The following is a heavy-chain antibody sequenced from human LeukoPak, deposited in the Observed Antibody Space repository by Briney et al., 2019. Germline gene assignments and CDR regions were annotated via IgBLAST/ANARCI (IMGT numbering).Heavy chain of an antibody. J-gene: IGHJ6*03. CDR3: ARSPPWVPSYMDV. V-gene: IGHV4-59*12. CDR2: IYYSGST. Sequence: PSETLSLTCTVSGGSISSYYWSWIRQPPGKGLEWIGYIYYSGSTNYNPSLKSRVTMSVDTSNNQFSLKLTSVTAADTAVYYCARSPPWVPSYMDVWGKGTTVTISS. CDR1: GGSISSYY. D-gene: IGHD3-10*01.